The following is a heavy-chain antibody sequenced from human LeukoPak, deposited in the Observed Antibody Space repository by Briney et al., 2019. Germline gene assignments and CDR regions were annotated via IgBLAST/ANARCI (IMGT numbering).Heavy chain of an antibody. J-gene: IGHJ4*02. D-gene: IGHD3-22*01. CDR1: GFTFSSYA. Sequence: GGSLRLSCAASGFTFSSYAMHWVCQAPGKGLEWVAVISYDGSNKYYADSVKGRFTISRDSAKNSLFLQMNSLRAEDTAVYYCTRRALSSGYYPQFDCWGQGTLVTVSS. V-gene: IGHV3-30-3*01. CDR3: TRRALSSGYYPQFDC. CDR2: ISYDGSNK.